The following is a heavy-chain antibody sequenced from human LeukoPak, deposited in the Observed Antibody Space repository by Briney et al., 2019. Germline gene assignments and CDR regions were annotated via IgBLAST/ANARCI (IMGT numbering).Heavy chain of an antibody. CDR2: IWYDGSHK. CDR1: GFTFSSYG. CDR3: AKTISSGWYFSSRHQNYYYGMDV. V-gene: IGHV3-33*06. Sequence: PGGSLRLSCAASGFTFSSYGMHWVRQAPGKGLEWVADIWYDGSHKYYADSVKGRFTISRDNSKNTLHLQMNSLRAEDTAVYYCAKTISSGWYFSSRHQNYYYGMDVWGQGTTVTVSS. D-gene: IGHD6-19*01. J-gene: IGHJ6*02.